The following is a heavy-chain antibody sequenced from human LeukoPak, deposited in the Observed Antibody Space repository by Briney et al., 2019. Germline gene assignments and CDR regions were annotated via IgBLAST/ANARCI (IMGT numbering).Heavy chain of an antibody. CDR2: INPSGGST. V-gene: IGHV1-46*01. CDR1: GYTFTSYY. CDR3: ARDSLFTYYDLLTGYYTFDY. Sequence: ASVKVSCKASGYTFTSYYMHWVRQAPGQGLEWMGIINPSGGSTSYEQKFQGRVTMTRDMSTSTVYMELSSLRSEDTAVYYCARDSLFTYYDLLTGYYTFDYWGQGTLVTVSS. J-gene: IGHJ4*02. D-gene: IGHD3-9*01.